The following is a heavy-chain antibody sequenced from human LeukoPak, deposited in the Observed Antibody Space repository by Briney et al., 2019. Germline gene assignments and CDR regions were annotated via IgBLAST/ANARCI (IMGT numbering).Heavy chain of an antibody. CDR1: GFTFSDYY. V-gene: IGHV3-11*06. J-gene: IGHJ4*02. Sequence: GGSLRLSCAASGFTFSDYYMNWIRQAPGKGLEWISYISNSGSHTNYADSVKGRFTVSRDNAKNPLYLLMNSLRAEDTAVYYCARTTRAWGNDYWGQGTLVTVSS. D-gene: IGHD3-16*01. CDR3: ARTTRAWGNDY. CDR2: ISNSGSHT.